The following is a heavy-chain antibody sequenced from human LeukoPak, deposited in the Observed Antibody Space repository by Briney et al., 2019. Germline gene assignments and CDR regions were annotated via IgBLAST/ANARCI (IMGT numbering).Heavy chain of an antibody. J-gene: IGHJ4*02. CDR1: GGTFSSYT. CDR2: IIPILGIA. Sequence: SVKVSCKASGGTFSSYTISWVRQAPGQGLEWMGRIIPILGIANYAQKFQGRVTITADKSTSTAYMELSSLRSEDTAVYYCARGDYGDYGYFTYFDYWGQGTLVTVSS. D-gene: IGHD4-17*01. CDR3: ARGDYGDYGYFTYFDY. V-gene: IGHV1-69*02.